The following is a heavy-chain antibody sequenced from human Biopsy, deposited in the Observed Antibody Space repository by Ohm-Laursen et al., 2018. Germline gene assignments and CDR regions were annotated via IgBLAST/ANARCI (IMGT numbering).Heavy chain of an antibody. CDR1: GASVSSDY. D-gene: IGHD4/OR15-4a*01. CDR3: AQTRNDYGGFYFDY. Sequence: SETLSLTCSVSGASVSSDYWGWIRQPPGKGLEWIGTIRNTYFRTSLKSRVTMSVDTSKNQFSLKLSSVTAADTGVYYCAQTRNDYGGFYFDYWGRGTLVTVSS. V-gene: IGHV4-39*01. CDR2: IRNT. J-gene: IGHJ4*02.